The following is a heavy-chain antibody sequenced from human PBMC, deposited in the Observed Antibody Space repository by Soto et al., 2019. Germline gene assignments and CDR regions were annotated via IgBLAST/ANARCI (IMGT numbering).Heavy chain of an antibody. Sequence: GGSLRLSCAASGFTFSSYGMHWVRQAPGKGLEWVAVIWYDGSNKYYADSVKGRFTISRDNSKNTLYLQMNSLRAEDTAVYYCARARYGDDAFDIWGQGTMVTVSS. CDR3: ARARYGDDAFDI. J-gene: IGHJ3*02. CDR2: IWYDGSNK. V-gene: IGHV3-33*01. CDR1: GFTFSSYG. D-gene: IGHD3-10*01.